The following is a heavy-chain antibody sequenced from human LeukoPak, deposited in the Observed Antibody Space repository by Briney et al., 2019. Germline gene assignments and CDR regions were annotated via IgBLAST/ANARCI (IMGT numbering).Heavy chain of an antibody. D-gene: IGHD3-22*01. CDR3: AREDSSGYANFDY. V-gene: IGHV3-7*01. CDR1: GFTFSSYW. CDR2: IKQDGSEK. Sequence: GGSLRLSCAASGFTFSSYWMSWVRQAPGKGLEWVANIKQDGSEKYYVDSVKGRFTISRDKAKNSLYLQMNSLRAEDTAVYYCAREDSSGYANFDYWGQGTLVTVSS. J-gene: IGHJ4*02.